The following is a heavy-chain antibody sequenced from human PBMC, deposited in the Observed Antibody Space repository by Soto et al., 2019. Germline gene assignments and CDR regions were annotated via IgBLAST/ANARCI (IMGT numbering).Heavy chain of an antibody. J-gene: IGHJ4*02. CDR2: MNPNSGNT. V-gene: IGHV1-8*01. Sequence: QVQLVQSGAEVKKPGASVKVSCKASGYTFTSYDINWVRQATGQGLEWMGWMNPNSGNTGYAQKFQGRVTMTRNTSISTAYMELSSLRSEDTAVYYCARGWRCSGGSCYYFDYWGQGTLVTVSS. D-gene: IGHD2-15*01. CDR3: ARGWRCSGGSCYYFDY. CDR1: GYTFTSYD.